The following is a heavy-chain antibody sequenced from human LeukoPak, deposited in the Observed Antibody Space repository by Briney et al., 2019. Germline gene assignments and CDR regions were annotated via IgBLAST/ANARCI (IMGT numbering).Heavy chain of an antibody. CDR2: IYTSGST. J-gene: IGHJ3*02. CDR3: ARHRRTGYSSGLDAFDI. CDR1: GGSISSGSYY. V-gene: IGHV4-61*02. D-gene: IGHD6-19*01. Sequence: SETLSLTCTVSGGSISSGSYYWSWIRQPAGKGLEWIGRIYTSGSTNYNPSLKSRVTISVDTSKNQFSLKLSSVTAADTAVYYCARHRRTGYSSGLDAFDIWGQGTMVTVSS.